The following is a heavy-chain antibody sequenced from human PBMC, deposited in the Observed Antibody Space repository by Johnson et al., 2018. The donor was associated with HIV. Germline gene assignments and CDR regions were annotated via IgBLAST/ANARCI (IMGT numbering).Heavy chain of an antibody. CDR3: AKAPSMGADGLDI. J-gene: IGHJ3*02. CDR2: IHYDGSNK. CDR1: GFTFSSYG. D-gene: IGHD3-16*01. V-gene: IGHV3-30*02. Sequence: QVQLVESGGGLVQPGGSLRLSCVVSGFTFSSYGMHWVRQAPGKGLEWVAFIHYDGSNKYYADSVKGRFTISRDNSKNTLYLQMNSLRPADMGLYYCAKAPSMGADGLDIWGQGTMVTVSS.